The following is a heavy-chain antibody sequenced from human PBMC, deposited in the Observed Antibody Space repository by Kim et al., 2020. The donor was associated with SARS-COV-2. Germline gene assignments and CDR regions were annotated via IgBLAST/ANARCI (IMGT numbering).Heavy chain of an antibody. CDR3: ARHEIHDSSGYPYYFD. Sequence: SETLSLTGTVSGGSISSSSYYWGWIRQPPGKGLEWIGSIYYSGSTYYNPSLKSRVTISVDTSKNQFSLKLSSVTAADTAVYYCARHEIHDSSGYPYYFD. D-gene: IGHD3-22*01. CDR1: GGSISSSSYY. V-gene: IGHV4-39*01. J-gene: IGHJ4*01. CDR2: IYYSGST.